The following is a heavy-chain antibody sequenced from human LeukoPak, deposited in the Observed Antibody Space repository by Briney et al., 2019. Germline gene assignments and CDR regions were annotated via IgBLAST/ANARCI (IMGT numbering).Heavy chain of an antibody. CDR2: INPNSGGT. V-gene: IGHV1-2*02. D-gene: IGHD2-15*01. CDR1: GYTFTDYY. J-gene: IGHJ4*02. CDR3: ARERGFDCSGGTCYSTY. Sequence: VASVKVSCTASGYTFTDYYMHWVRQAPGQGLEWMGWINPNSGGTIYAQKFQGRVTMTRDKSISTAYMELSTLRSDDTAVYYCARERGFDCSGGTCYSTYWGQGTLVTVSS.